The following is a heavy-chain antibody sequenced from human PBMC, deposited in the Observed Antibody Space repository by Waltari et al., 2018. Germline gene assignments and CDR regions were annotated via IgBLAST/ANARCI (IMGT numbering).Heavy chain of an antibody. D-gene: IGHD1-26*01. CDR3: ARLFRGDSSSVGDAFDI. J-gene: IGHJ3*02. CDR2: IDDNENT. V-gene: IGHV4-4*08. CDR1: GYFIRGYW. Sequence: QVQLQESGPGLVKPSETLSLTCRVTGYFIRGYWWGWIRQPPGMRLQYIGYIDDNENTNYKPSLESRVSISVDTPGKQFCLRLRGVTSADTAVYYCARLFRGDSSSVGDAFDIWGQGTVVTVSS.